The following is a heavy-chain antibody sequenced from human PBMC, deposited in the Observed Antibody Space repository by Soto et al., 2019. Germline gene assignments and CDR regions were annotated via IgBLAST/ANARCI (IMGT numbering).Heavy chain of an antibody. V-gene: IGHV1-8*01. CDR1: GYTCTSYD. J-gene: IGHJ5*02. Sequence: QVQLVQSGAEVKKPGASVKVSCKASGYTCTSYDINWVRQATGQGLEWMGWMNPHSGNTGYAQKFQVRFTMTRKTSISTAYMELSSIRSEDTAVYYCARDHGVSGNWFDTWGQGTLVTVSA. D-gene: IGHD3-10*01. CDR3: ARDHGVSGNWFDT. CDR2: MNPHSGNT.